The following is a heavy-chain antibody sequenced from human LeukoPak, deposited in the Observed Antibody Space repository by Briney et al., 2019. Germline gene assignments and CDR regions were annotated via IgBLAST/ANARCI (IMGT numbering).Heavy chain of an antibody. V-gene: IGHV1-46*01. CDR3: ARDGLGSYYSMGAAECYMDV. D-gene: IGHD3-10*01. J-gene: IGHJ6*03. CDR2: INPSGGST. Sequence: ASVKVSCKASGYTFTSYYMHWVRQAPGQGLEWMGIINPSGGSTSYAQKFQGRVTMTRDTSTSTVYMELSSLRSEDTAVYYCARDGLGSYYSMGAAECYMDVWGKGTTVTISS. CDR1: GYTFTSYY.